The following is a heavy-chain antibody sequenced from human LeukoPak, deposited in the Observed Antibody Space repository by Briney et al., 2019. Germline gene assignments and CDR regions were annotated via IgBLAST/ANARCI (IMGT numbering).Heavy chain of an antibody. J-gene: IGHJ4*02. CDR2: INHSGST. CDR3: ARGGTDKLLWFGELLSRAIDY. Sequence: PSETLSLTCAVYGGSFSGYYWSWIRQPPGKGLEWIGEINHSGSTNYNPSLKSRVTISVDTSKNQLSLKLSSVTAADTAVYYCARGGTDKLLWFGELLSRAIDYWGQGTLVTVSS. V-gene: IGHV4-34*01. CDR1: GGSFSGYY. D-gene: IGHD3-10*01.